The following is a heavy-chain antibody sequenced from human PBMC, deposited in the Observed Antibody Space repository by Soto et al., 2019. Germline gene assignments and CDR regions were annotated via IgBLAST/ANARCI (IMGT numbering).Heavy chain of an antibody. J-gene: IGHJ4*02. V-gene: IGHV4-30-4*01. D-gene: IGHD3-22*01. CDR3: ARAPRSYDSSGYFDY. CDR2: IYYSGST. Sequence: SETLSLTCTVSGGSISSGDYYWSWIRQPPGKGLEWIGYIYYSGSTYYNPSLKSRVTISVYTSKNQFSLKLSSVTAADTAVYYCARAPRSYDSSGYFDYWGQGTLVTVSS. CDR1: GGSISSGDYY.